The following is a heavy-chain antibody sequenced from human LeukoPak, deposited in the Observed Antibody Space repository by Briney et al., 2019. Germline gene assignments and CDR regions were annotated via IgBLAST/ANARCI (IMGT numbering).Heavy chain of an antibody. V-gene: IGHV4-39*01. J-gene: IGHJ4*02. CDR2: IYYSGST. D-gene: IGHD3-22*01. CDR1: GGSISSSSYY. CDR3: ARLTTYYYDSRGYD. Sequence: SETLSLTCTVSGGSISSSSYYWGWIRQPPGKGLEWIGSIYYSGSTYYNPSLKSRVTISVDTSKNQFSLKLSSVTAADTAVYYCARLTTYYYDSRGYDWGQGTLVTVSS.